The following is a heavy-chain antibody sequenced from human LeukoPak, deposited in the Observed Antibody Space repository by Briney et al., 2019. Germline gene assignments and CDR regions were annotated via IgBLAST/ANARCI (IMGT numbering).Heavy chain of an antibody. CDR1: GGSISSGSYY. D-gene: IGHD6-19*01. J-gene: IGHJ5*02. CDR3: ARVKEQWLKRGAIDP. V-gene: IGHV4-61*02. CDR2: IYTSGST. Sequence: SETLSLTCTVSGGSISSGSYYWSWIRQPAGKGLEWIGRIYTSGSTNYNPSLKSRVTISVDTSKNQFSLKLSSVTAADTAVYYCARVKEQWLKRGAIDPWGQGTLVTVSS.